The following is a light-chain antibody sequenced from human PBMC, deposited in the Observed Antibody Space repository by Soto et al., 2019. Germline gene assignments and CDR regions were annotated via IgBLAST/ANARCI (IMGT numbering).Light chain of an antibody. J-gene: IGKJ1*01. CDR3: QQYNGYRWT. V-gene: IGKV1-5*03. CDR2: KAS. Sequence: IQMTQSPSSVSVSVGDRVTITCRASQSISSWLAWYQQKPGKAPKILIYKASSLESGVPSRFSGSGSGTEFTLTISSLQPDDFATYYCQQYNGYRWTFGQGTKV. CDR1: QSISSW.